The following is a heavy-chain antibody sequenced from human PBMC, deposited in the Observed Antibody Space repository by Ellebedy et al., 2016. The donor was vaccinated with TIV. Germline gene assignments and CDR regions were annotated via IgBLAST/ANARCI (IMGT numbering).Heavy chain of an antibody. D-gene: IGHD3-3*01. J-gene: IGHJ2*01. CDR3: ATAEAYDFLIGYSHPGGYFDL. CDR2: FDPEGGET. Sequence: AASVKVSCKVSGYTLTEFSMHWVRQAPGKGLEWMGGFDPEGGETRYAQKFQGRVTMTEDTSTDTAYIELSSLRSEDTAVYYCATAEAYDFLIGYSHPGGYFDLWGRGTLVTVSS. CDR1: GYTLTEFS. V-gene: IGHV1-24*01.